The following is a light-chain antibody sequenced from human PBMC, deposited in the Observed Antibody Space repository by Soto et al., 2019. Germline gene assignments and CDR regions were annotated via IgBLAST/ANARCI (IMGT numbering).Light chain of an antibody. CDR2: GAS. Sequence: DTVMTQSPATLSVSPGERATLSCRASQSVSSNLAWYQQRPGQAPRLLIYGASTRATGVPARFSGRGSGTEFTLTISSLQSEDFAVYYCQQYTNWPPNTFGQGTRL. V-gene: IGKV3-15*01. J-gene: IGKJ5*01. CDR3: QQYTNWPPNT. CDR1: QSVSSN.